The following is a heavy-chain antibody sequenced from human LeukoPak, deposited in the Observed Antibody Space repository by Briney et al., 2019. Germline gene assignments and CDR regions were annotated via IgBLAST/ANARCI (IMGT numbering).Heavy chain of an antibody. CDR2: IIPIFGTA. Sequence: SVKVSCKASGGTFSSYAISWVRQAPGQGLEWMGGIIPIFGTANYAQKFQGRVTITTDESTSTAYMELSSLGSEDTAVYYCARAGRAPPYYYDSSGYYQFDYWGQGTLVTVSS. D-gene: IGHD3-22*01. V-gene: IGHV1-69*05. CDR3: ARAGRAPPYYYDSSGYYQFDY. CDR1: GGTFSSYA. J-gene: IGHJ4*02.